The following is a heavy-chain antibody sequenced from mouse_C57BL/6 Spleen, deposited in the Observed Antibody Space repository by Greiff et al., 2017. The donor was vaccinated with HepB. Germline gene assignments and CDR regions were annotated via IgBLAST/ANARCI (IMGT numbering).Heavy chain of an antibody. V-gene: IGHV1-72*01. CDR1: GYTFTSYW. CDR2: IDPNSGGT. J-gene: IGHJ2*01. D-gene: IGHD2-3*01. Sequence: QVQLKESGAELVKPGASVKLSCKASGYTFTSYWMHWVKQRPGRGLEWIGRIDPNSGGTKYNEKFKSKATLTVDKPSSTAYMQLSSLTSEDSAVYYCARSPDGYYTDFDYWGQGTTLTVSS. CDR3: ARSPDGYYTDFDY.